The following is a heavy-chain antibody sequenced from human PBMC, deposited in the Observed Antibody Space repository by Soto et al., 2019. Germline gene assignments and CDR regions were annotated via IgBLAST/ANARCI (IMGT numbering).Heavy chain of an antibody. CDR3: AGRDYYYGMDV. J-gene: IGHJ6*02. V-gene: IGHV4-61*01. CDR1: CGSVSSGSYY. Sequence: SETLSLTCTVSCGSVSSGSYYWSWIRQPPGKGLEWIGYIYYSGSTNYNPSLKSRVTISVDTSKNQFSLKLSSVTAADTAVYYCAGRDYYYGMDVWGQGTTVTVSS. CDR2: IYYSGST.